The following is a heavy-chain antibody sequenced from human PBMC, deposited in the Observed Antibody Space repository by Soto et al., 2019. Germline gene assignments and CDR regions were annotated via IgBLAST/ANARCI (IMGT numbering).Heavy chain of an antibody. J-gene: IGHJ6*02. Sequence: SETLSLTCAVYGGSFSGYYWSWIRQPPGKGLEWIGEINHSGSTNYNPSLKSRVTISVDTSKNQFSLKLSSVTAADTAVYYCAREGVGATPYYYYGMDVWGQGTTVTVSS. CDR3: AREGVGATPYYYYGMDV. V-gene: IGHV4-34*01. D-gene: IGHD1-26*01. CDR2: INHSGST. CDR1: GGSFSGYY.